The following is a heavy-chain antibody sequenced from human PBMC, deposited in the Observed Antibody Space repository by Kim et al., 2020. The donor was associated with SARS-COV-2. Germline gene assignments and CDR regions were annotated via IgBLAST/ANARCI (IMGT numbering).Heavy chain of an antibody. V-gene: IGHV3-7*01. Sequence: GGSLRLSCAASGFTVSSYCMSWVRQAPGKGLEWVANIKQDGSEKYYVDSVKGRFTISRDNAKNSLYLQMNSLRAEDTAVYYCARDARVGARDYWGQGTMV. CDR2: IKQDGSEK. CDR3: ARDARVGARDY. CDR1: GFTVSSYC. J-gene: IGHJ4*02. D-gene: IGHD1-26*01.